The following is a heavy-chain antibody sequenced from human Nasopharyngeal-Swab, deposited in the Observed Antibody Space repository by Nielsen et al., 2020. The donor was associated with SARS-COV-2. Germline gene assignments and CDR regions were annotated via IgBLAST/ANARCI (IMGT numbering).Heavy chain of an antibody. CDR2: IKQDGSEK. Sequence: ESLKISCAASGFTFSSYAMSWVRQAPGKGLEWVANIKQDGSEKYYVDSVKGRFTISRDNAKNSLYLQMNSLRAEDTAVYYCARSGYYFSDAFDIWGQGTMVTVSS. CDR3: ARSGYYFSDAFDI. CDR1: GFTFSSYA. D-gene: IGHD3-3*01. J-gene: IGHJ3*02. V-gene: IGHV3-7*03.